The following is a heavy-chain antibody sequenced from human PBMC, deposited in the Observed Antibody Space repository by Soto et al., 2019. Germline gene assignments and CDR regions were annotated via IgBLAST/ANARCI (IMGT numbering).Heavy chain of an antibody. Sequence: SVKVSCKASGGTFSSYAISWVRQAPGHGLEWMGGIIPIYGTANYAQKSQGRVTITADESTSTAYMELSSLRSEDTAVYYCARGHQDVTIFGVVIPCPVNWGQGTLVTVSS. CDR3: ARGHQDVTIFGVVIPCPVN. J-gene: IGHJ4*02. V-gene: IGHV1-69*13. CDR1: GGTFSSYA. D-gene: IGHD3-3*01. CDR2: IIPIYGTA.